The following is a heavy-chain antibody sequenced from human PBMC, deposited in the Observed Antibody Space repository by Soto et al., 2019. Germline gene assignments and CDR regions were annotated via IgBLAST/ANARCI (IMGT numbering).Heavy chain of an antibody. V-gene: IGHV3-23*01. J-gene: IGHJ4*02. Sequence: GGSLRLSCAASGFTFSSYSMNWVRQAPGKGLEWVSAISGSGGSTYYADSVKGRFTISLDKSKSQFSLKLNSVTAADSAVYFCARLEGLATISYYFDFWGQGALVTVSS. CDR1: GFTFSSYS. CDR2: ISGSGGST. D-gene: IGHD1-1*01. CDR3: ARLEGLATISYYFDF.